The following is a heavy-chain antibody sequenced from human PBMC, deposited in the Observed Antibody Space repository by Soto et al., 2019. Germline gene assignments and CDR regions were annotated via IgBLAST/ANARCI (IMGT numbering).Heavy chain of an antibody. V-gene: IGHV1-18*01. CDR1: GYTFTSYG. CDR2: ISAYNGNT. D-gene: IGHD3-22*01. CDR3: ARDRERSYYDSSGYCDY. Sequence: QVQLVQSGAEVKKPGASVKVSCKASGYTFTSYGISWVRQAPGQGLEWMGWISAYNGNTNYAQKLQGRVTMTTDTTPTTAYTELRSLRSDDTAVYYCARDRERSYYDSSGYCDYWGQGTLVTVSS. J-gene: IGHJ4*02.